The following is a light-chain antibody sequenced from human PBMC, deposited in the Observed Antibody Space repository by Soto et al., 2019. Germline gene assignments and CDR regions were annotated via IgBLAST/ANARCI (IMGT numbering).Light chain of an antibody. CDR2: GAS. CDR1: QSVSSSY. Sequence: EIVLTQSPGTLSLSPGQRATLSCRASQSVSSSYLAWYQQKPGQAPRLLIYGASSRATCIPDRFSGSGSGTDFTLTISRLEPEDFAVYYCQLYGSSPRTFVQGTKVEIK. J-gene: IGKJ1*01. V-gene: IGKV3-20*01. CDR3: QLYGSSPRT.